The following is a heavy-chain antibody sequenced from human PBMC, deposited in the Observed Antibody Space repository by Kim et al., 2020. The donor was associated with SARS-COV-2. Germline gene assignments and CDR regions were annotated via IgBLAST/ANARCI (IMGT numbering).Heavy chain of an antibody. CDR1: GFTFSRYW. CDR2: IKEDGSDK. Sequence: LSLTCAASGFTFSRYWMSWVRQAPGKGLEWVANIKEDGSDKYYVDSVKGRFTISRDKAKNSLYLQMNSLRAEDSAVYYCAKETFYYGDWGQGTLVTV. D-gene: IGHD3-10*01. J-gene: IGHJ4*02. CDR3: AKETFYYGD. V-gene: IGHV3-7*04.